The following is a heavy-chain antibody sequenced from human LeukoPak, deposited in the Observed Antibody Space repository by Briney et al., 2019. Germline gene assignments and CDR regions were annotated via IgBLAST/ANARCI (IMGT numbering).Heavy chain of an antibody. J-gene: IGHJ4*02. CDR2: IHYSGSA. CDR3: ARHSDGGAKLRLDY. CDR1: GASISGYF. V-gene: IGHV4-59*08. Sequence: SETLSLTCTVSGASISGYFWSWIRQPPGKGPEWIGFIHYSGSANYNPSLECRLTTSADTSKNQFSLKLSSVVAADTAVYYCARHSDGGAKLRLDYWGRGTLVTVSS. D-gene: IGHD2-8*02.